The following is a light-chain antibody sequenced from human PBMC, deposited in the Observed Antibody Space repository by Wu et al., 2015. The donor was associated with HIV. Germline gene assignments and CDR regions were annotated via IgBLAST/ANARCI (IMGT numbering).Light chain of an antibody. CDR1: ECYQEL. J-gene: IGKJ2*03. CDR3: QQYGNFSYS. Sequence: TLSSQGQSECYQELLAWYQXKSGQAPRLLIQGASYRATGIPDRFSGSGSGTDFTLSISRLEPEEFAVYYCQQYGNFSYSFGQGTKLEIK. CDR2: GAS. V-gene: IGKV3-20*01.